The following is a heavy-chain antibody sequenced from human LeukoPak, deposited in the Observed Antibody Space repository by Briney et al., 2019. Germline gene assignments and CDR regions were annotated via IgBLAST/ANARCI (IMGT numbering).Heavy chain of an antibody. D-gene: IGHD4-11*01. CDR1: GFTFSSYS. Sequence: PGGSLRLSCAASGFTFSSYSMNWVRQAPGKGLEWVSSISSSSSCIYYADSVQGRFTISRDNAKNSLYLQMNSLRAEDTAVYYCARDRVTRPSDAFDIWGQGTMVTVSS. CDR3: ARDRVTRPSDAFDI. J-gene: IGHJ3*02. CDR2: ISSSSSCI. V-gene: IGHV3-21*01.